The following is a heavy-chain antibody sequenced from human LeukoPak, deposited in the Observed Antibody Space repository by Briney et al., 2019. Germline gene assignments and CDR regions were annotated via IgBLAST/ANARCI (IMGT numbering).Heavy chain of an antibody. CDR3: ARDLYYYGSGSPYYFDS. J-gene: IGHJ4*02. D-gene: IGHD3-10*01. CDR1: GGSISSRSYY. CDR2: VYYSGST. Sequence: PSETLSLTCNVSGGSISSRSYYWGWIRQPPGKGLEWIGSVYYSGSTNYNPSLKSRVNMSIDTSTRQFSLKLNSVPAADTAVYYCARDLYYYGSGSPYYFDSWGQGALVTVSS. V-gene: IGHV4-39*07.